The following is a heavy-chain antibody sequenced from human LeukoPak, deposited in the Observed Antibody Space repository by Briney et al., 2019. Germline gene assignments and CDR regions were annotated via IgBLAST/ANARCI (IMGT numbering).Heavy chain of an antibody. Sequence: ETLSLTCIVTGGSISGSNYYWGCIRQHPAKGREWIGSMYYSGNTYYNPSLKSRVTISVDTSKNQFSLKLSSVTAADTAVYYCASPSKLVISRGGIWGQGTMVTVSA. CDR3: ASPSKLVISRGGI. D-gene: IGHD3-22*01. CDR2: MYYSGNT. J-gene: IGHJ3*02. V-gene: IGHV4-39*01. CDR1: GGSISGSNYY.